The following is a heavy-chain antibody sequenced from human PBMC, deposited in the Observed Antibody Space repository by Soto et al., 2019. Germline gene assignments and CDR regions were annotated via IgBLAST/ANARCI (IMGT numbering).Heavy chain of an antibody. CDR1: GGTFSSYA. CDR2: IIPIFGTA. D-gene: IGHD3-16*02. Sequence: GASVKVSCKASGGTFSSYAISWVLQAPGQGLEWMGGIIPIFGTANYAQKFQGRVTITADESTSTAYMELSSLRSEDTAVYYCASIHHDNYDYVWGSYRYTPPGYGMDVWGQGTTVTVSS. V-gene: IGHV1-69*13. CDR3: ASIHHDNYDYVWGSYRYTPPGYGMDV. J-gene: IGHJ6*02.